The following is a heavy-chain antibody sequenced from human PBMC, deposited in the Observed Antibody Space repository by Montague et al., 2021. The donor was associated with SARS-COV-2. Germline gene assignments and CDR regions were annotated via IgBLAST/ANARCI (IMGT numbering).Heavy chain of an antibody. D-gene: IGHD3-10*01. Sequence: SETLSLTCAVYGGSFSGYYWSWIRRPPGKGLEWIGEINHSGSTNYNPSLRSRVTTSVDTSKNHFSLKLTSVTAADTAVYYCARLDYYGSGPSYNPPFDFWGQGTLVTVSS. CDR2: INHSGST. CDR3: ARLDYYGSGPSYNPPFDF. V-gene: IGHV4-34*01. J-gene: IGHJ4*02. CDR1: GGSFSGYY.